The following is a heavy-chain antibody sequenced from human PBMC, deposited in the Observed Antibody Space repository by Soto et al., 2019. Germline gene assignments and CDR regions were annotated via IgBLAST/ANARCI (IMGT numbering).Heavy chain of an antibody. CDR1: GGTFSSYA. Sequence: SVKVSCKASGGTFSSYAISWVRQAPGQGLEWMGGIIPIFGTANYAQKFQGRVTITADESTSTAYMELSSLRSEDTAVYSCARGDYGDSNYYYYGMDVWRQGTTVTVSS. CDR2: IIPIFGTA. CDR3: ARGDYGDSNYYYYGMDV. V-gene: IGHV1-69*13. D-gene: IGHD4-17*01. J-gene: IGHJ6*02.